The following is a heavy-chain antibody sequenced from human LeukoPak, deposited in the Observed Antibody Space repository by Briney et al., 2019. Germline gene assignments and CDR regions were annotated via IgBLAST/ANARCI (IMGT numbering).Heavy chain of an antibody. D-gene: IGHD2-8*01. J-gene: IGHJ6*02. CDR2: IVPILSTT. Sequence: SVKVSCKASGGSFSNYAISWVRQAPGQGLEWMGGIVPILSTTNYARKFQGRVTMTAGESTSTAYMELSSLRSDDTAVYYCARDHSTNDGMDVWGQGTTVTVSS. CDR1: GGSFSNYA. CDR3: ARDHSTNDGMDV. V-gene: IGHV1-69*01.